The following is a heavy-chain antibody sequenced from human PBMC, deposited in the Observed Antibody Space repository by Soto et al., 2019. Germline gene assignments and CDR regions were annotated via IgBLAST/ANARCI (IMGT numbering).Heavy chain of an antibody. CDR3: ARGFNSALDI. J-gene: IGHJ3*02. CDR2: IKQDGSEK. V-gene: IGHV3-7*01. Sequence: GGSLRLSCAATGFIFSSYWMSWVRQAPGKGLEWGANIKQDGSEKYYVDSAKGRFTISRDNAKNSLHLQMNSLRAEDTAVYYCARGFNSALDIWGQGKMVTVSS. CDR1: GFIFSSYW.